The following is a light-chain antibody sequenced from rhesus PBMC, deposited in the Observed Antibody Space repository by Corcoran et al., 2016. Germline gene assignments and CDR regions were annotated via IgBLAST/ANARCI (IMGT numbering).Light chain of an antibody. Sequence: QAALTQPPSVSGSPGQSVTISCTGTGSDIGGYNFVSWYQQHPGKAPKLMIYDVSKRPSGVSDRFSGSKSGNTASLTISGLQAEDEADYYCISYAGTNTYIFGVGTRLTVL. CDR2: DVS. CDR1: GSDIGGYNF. J-gene: IGLJ1*01. CDR3: ISYAGTNTYI. V-gene: IGLV2-23*01.